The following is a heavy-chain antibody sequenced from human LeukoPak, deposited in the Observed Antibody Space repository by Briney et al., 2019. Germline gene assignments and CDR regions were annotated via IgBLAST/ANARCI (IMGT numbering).Heavy chain of an antibody. Sequence: ASVKVSCKASGYIFTSHYMHWVRQAPGQGLEWMGIINPSGGSTSYAQKFQGRVTMTRDTSTSTVYMELSSLRSEDTAVYYCVRRMVGAIRPFDFWGQGTLVTVSS. CDR1: GYIFTSHY. V-gene: IGHV1-46*01. J-gene: IGHJ4*02. D-gene: IGHD1-26*01. CDR3: VRRMVGAIRPFDF. CDR2: INPSGGST.